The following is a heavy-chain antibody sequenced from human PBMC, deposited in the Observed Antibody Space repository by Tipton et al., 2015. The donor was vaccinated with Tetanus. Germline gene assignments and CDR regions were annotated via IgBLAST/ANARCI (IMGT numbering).Heavy chain of an antibody. Sequence: SLRLSCAGSGFTFSGFYMSWIRQAPGRGLEWVAYTSGSGNTILYSDSVKGRFTVSRDNADNSVYLQMNHLRDDDTAMYFCAKPRLSDESVAVLAATYFEYWGQGSLVSVSS. V-gene: IGHV3-11*01. J-gene: IGHJ4*02. CDR3: AKPRLSDESVAVLAATYFEY. CDR1: GFTFSGFY. D-gene: IGHD2-15*01. CDR2: TSGSGNTI.